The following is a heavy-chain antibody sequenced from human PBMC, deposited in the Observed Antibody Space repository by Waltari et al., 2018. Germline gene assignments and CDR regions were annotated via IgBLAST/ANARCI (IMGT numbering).Heavy chain of an antibody. CDR3: ARETYYDIVTGYSGYYGMDV. CDR2: IDSGGSI. D-gene: IGHD3-9*01. J-gene: IGHJ6*02. CDR1: GFTVSSNY. V-gene: IGHV3-53*01. Sequence: EVQLVESGGGLIQPGGSLRLSCAASGFTVSSNYMSWVRQAPGKGVSGIDSGGSIYYADSVKGRFTISRDNSKNTLYLQMNSRRAEDTAVYYCARETYYDIVTGYSGYYGMDVGGQGTTVTVSS.